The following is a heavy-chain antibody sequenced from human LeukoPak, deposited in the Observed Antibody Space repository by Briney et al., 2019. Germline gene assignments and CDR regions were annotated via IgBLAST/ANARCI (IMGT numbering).Heavy chain of an antibody. J-gene: IGHJ3*02. CDR2: IIPIFGTA. CDR3: ARDTGIAVAGPYDAFDI. CDR1: GGTFSSYA. V-gene: IGHV1-69*06. D-gene: IGHD6-19*01. Sequence: SVKVSCKASGGTFSSYAIIWVRQAPGQGLECMGGIIPIFGTANYAQKFQGRVTITADKSTSTAYMELSSLTSEDTAVYYCARDTGIAVAGPYDAFDIWGQGTMVTVSS.